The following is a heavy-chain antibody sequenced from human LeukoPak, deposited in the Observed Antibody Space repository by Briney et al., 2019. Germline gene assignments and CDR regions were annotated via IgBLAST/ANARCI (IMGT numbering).Heavy chain of an antibody. CDR3: AKDLREWEPGLYFDY. CDR1: GFTFSSYA. V-gene: IGHV3-30-3*01. D-gene: IGHD1-26*01. CDR2: ISYDGSNK. Sequence: GGSLRLSCAASGFTFSSYAMHWVRQAPGKGLEWVAVISYDGSNKYYADSVKGRFTISRDNSKNTLYLQMNSLRAEDTAVYYCAKDLREWEPGLYFDYWGQGTLVTVSS. J-gene: IGHJ4*02.